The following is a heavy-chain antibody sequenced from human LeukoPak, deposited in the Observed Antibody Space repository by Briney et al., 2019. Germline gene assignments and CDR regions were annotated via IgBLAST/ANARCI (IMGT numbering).Heavy chain of an antibody. D-gene: IGHD3-3*01. CDR1: GYTLTELS. J-gene: IGHJ6*02. V-gene: IGHV1-24*01. CDR2: FDPEDGET. CDR3: GTRRHEGEWLLYYYGMDV. Sequence: ASVEVSCKVSGYTLTELSMHLVRQAPGKGLEWMGGFDPEDGETIYAQKFQGRVTMTEDTSTDTAYMELSSLRSEDTAVYYCGTRRHEGEWLLYYYGMDVWGQGTTVTVSS.